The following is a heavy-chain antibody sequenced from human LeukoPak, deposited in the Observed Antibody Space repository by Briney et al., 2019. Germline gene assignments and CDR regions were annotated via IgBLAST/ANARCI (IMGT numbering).Heavy chain of an antibody. CDR1: GFTFDDYA. V-gene: IGHV3-9*01. CDR2: ISWNSGSI. CDR3: AKAEYYDILTGYSLDY. D-gene: IGHD3-9*01. J-gene: IGHJ4*02. Sequence: PGGSLRLSCAASGFTFDDYAMHWVRQAPGKGLEWVSGISWNSGSIGYADSVKGRFTISRDNAKNSLYLQMNSLRVEDTALYYCAKAEYYDILTGYSLDYWGQGTLVTVSS.